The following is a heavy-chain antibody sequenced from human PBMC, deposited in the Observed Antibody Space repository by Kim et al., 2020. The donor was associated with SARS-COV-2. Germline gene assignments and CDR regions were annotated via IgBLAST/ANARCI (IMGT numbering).Heavy chain of an antibody. J-gene: IGHJ6*02. V-gene: IGHV1-24*01. Sequence: ASVKVSCKVSGYTLTELSMHWVRQAPGKGLEWMGGFDPEDGETIYAQKFQGRVTMTEDTSTDTAYMELSSLRSEDTAVYYCATDLSWAVTKPYYYYYGMDVWGQGTTVTVSS. CDR2: FDPEDGET. CDR3: ATDLSWAVTKPYYYYYGMDV. D-gene: IGHD4-17*01. CDR1: GYTLTELS.